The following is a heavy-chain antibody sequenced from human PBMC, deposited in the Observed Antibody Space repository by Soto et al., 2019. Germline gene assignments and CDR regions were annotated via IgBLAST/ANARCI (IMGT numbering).Heavy chain of an antibody. CDR3: ARESEDLTSNFDF. Sequence: RGTLKISCAAYGLTLNRYRMNWVRQAPGKGLEWVSSISSTTNYIYYGDSMKGRFTISRDNAKNSLYLEMNSLRAEDTAVYYCARESEDLTSNFDFWGQGTLVT. CDR1: GLTLNRYR. J-gene: IGHJ4*02. CDR2: ISSTTNYI. D-gene: IGHD2-21*01. V-gene: IGHV3-21*06.